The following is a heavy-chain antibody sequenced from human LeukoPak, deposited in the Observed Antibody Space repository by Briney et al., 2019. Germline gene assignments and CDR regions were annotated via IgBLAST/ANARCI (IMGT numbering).Heavy chain of an antibody. D-gene: IGHD3-10*01. CDR2: INSDGSST. CDR1: GFTFSKHW. V-gene: IGHV3-74*01. J-gene: IGHJ5*02. CDR3: ARDHLVLLWFGESANWFDP. Sequence: GGSLRLSCAASGFTFSKHWMHWVRQAPGKGLVWVSRINSDGSSTTYADSVKGRFTISRDNAKNSLYLQMNSLRAEDTAVYYCARDHLVLLWFGESANWFDPWGQGTLVTVSS.